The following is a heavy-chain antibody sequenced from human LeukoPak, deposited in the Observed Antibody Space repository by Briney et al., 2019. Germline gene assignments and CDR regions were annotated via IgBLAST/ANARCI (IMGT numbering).Heavy chain of an antibody. V-gene: IGHV3-23*01. CDR3: ARYCSGVSCYSGVDY. D-gene: IGHD2-15*01. CDR2: VRGSGGST. CDR1: GFTFSSYA. Sequence: GSLRLSCAASGFTFSSYAMNWVRQAPGKGLEWVSVVRGSGGSTYYADSVKGRFTISRDNSKNTLYLQMNNLRAEDTALYYCARYCSGVSCYSGVDYWGKGTLVTVSS. J-gene: IGHJ4*02.